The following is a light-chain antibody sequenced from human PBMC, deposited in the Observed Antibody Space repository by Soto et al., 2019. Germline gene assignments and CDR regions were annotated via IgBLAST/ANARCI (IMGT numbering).Light chain of an antibody. V-gene: IGKV3-20*01. CDR2: AAS. CDR3: QQYGSSLTWT. J-gene: IGKJ1*01. CDR1: QSVISKY. Sequence: EVVLTQAPGTVSLSPGERVTLSCRASQSVISKYLAWYQQRPGQAPRLLIYAASSRATGIPDRFSGSGSGTDFTLSISSLEPDDFAVYYCQQYGSSLTWTFGQGTKVEMK.